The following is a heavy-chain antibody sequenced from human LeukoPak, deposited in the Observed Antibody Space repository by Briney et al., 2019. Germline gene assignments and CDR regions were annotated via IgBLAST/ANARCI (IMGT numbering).Heavy chain of an antibody. V-gene: IGHV1-18*01. CDR1: GYTFTSYG. CDR2: ISAYNGNT. D-gene: IGHD5-18*01. J-gene: IGHJ5*02. CDR3: ARDPIRGYSYGLNWFDP. Sequence: ASVKVSCKASGYTFTSYGISWVRQAPGQGLEWMGWISAYNGNTNYAQKLQGRVTMTTDTSTSTAYMELRSLRSDDTAVYYCARDPIRGYSYGLNWFDPWGQGTLVTVSS.